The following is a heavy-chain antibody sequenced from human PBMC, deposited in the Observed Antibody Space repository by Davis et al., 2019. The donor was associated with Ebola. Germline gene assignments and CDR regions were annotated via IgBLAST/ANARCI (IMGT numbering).Heavy chain of an antibody. CDR2: IYYSGST. V-gene: IGHV4-4*02. D-gene: IGHD3-3*01. J-gene: IGHJ5*02. Sequence: SETLSLTCAVSGGSISSSNWWSWVRQPPGKGLEWLGYIYYSGSTNYNPSLKSRVTISVDTSKNQFSLKLSSVTAADTAVYYCARVGYDFWSGYNNWFDPWGQGTLVTVSS. CDR1: GGSISSSNW. CDR3: ARVGYDFWSGYNNWFDP.